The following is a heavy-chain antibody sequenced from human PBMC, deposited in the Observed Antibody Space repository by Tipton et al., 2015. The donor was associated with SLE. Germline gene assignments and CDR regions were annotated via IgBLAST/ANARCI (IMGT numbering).Heavy chain of an antibody. CDR2: IYYSGGT. CDR1: GYLITSGYY. D-gene: IGHD1-1*01. J-gene: IGHJ3*02. V-gene: IGHV4-38-2*02. CDR3: AREINEGVPDAFDI. Sequence: LRLSCGVSGYLITSGYYWGWIRQPPGKGLEWIGSIYYSGGTYYNPSLKSRVTISVDTSKNQFSLKLSSVTAADTAVYYCAREINEGVPDAFDIWGQGTMVTVSS.